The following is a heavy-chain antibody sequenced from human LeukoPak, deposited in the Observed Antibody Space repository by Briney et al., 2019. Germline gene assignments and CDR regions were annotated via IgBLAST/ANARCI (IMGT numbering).Heavy chain of an antibody. D-gene: IGHD3-22*01. CDR2: ISNSSSYI. CDR1: GFTFSSYS. CDR3: ARPSLPRDYYDSPPLVD. V-gene: IGHV3-21*01. J-gene: IGHJ4*02. Sequence: GGSLRLSCAASGFTFSSYSMNWVRQAPGKGLEWVSSISNSSSYIYYADSVKGRFTISRDNAKNSLCLQMNSLRAEDTAVYYCARPSLPRDYYDSPPLVDWGQGTLVTVSS.